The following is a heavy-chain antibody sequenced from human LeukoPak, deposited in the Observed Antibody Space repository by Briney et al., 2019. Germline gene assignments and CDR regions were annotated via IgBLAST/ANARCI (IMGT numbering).Heavy chain of an antibody. CDR1: GFTFSSYG. CDR2: IRFDGRNK. V-gene: IGHV3-30*02. J-gene: IGHJ3*01. Sequence: QAGGSLRLSCAASGFTFSSYGIHWVRQAPGKGLEWVAFIRFDGRNKYYADSVKGRFTISRDNSNNMLYLQMNSLRAEDTAVYYCAKDLGGGPYCSPTRCFSPAFDFWGQGTMVAVSS. CDR3: AKDLGGGPYCSPTRCFSPAFDF. D-gene: IGHD2-2*01.